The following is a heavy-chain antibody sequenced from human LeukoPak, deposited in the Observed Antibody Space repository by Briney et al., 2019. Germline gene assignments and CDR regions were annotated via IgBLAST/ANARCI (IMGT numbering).Heavy chain of an antibody. J-gene: IGHJ4*02. V-gene: IGHV4-39*07. Sequence: SETLSLTCTVSGGSISSSSYYWGWIRQPPGKGLAWIGSIYYSGSTYYNPSLKSRVTISVDTSKNQFSLKLSSVTAADTAVYYCARSVAGFGELFLFWGQGTLVTVSS. CDR2: IYYSGST. CDR3: ARSVAGFGELFLF. D-gene: IGHD3-10*01. CDR1: GGSISSSSYY.